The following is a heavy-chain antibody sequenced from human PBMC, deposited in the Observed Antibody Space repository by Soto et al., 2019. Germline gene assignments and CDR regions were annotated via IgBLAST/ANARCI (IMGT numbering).Heavy chain of an antibody. CDR2: IYHSGST. D-gene: IGHD6-19*01. Sequence: QLQLQESGSGLVKPSQTLSLTCAVSGGSISSGGYSWSWIRQPPGKGLEWIGYIYHSGSTYYNPCLTTRVSISLDRSKNQFSLKLSSVTAADTAVYYCARAGGLGAVAADYWGQGTLVTVSS. V-gene: IGHV4-30-2*01. CDR1: GGSISSGGYS. CDR3: ARAGGLGAVAADY. J-gene: IGHJ4*02.